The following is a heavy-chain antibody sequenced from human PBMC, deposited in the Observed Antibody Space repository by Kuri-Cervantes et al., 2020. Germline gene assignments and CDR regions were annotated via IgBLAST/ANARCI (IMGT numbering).Heavy chain of an antibody. CDR3: ASDYYGSGSYPFEYFQH. D-gene: IGHD3-10*01. CDR1: GGSISSGGYY. V-gene: IGHV4-31*02. Sequence: SCTVSGGSISSGGYYWSWIRQHPGKGLEWIGYIYYSGSTYYNPSLKSRVTISVDTSKNQFSLKLSSVTAADTAVYYCASDYYGSGSYPFEYFQHWGQGTLVTVSS. CDR2: IYYSGST. J-gene: IGHJ1*01.